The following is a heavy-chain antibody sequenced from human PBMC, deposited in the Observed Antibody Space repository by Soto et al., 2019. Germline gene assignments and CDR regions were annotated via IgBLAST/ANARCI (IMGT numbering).Heavy chain of an antibody. D-gene: IGHD6-13*01. J-gene: IGHJ5*02. CDR2: IHHSGST. CDR3: ARGSGAHSSSWYNSWFEP. CDR1: GGSFSGYY. V-gene: IGHV4-34*01. Sequence: SETLSLTCAVYGGSFSGYYWSWIRQPPGKGLEWIGEIHHSGSTNYNPSLKSRVTISVDTSKNQFSLKLSTVNAADTAASYCARGSGAHSSSWYNSWFEPWDQGTLGAVGS.